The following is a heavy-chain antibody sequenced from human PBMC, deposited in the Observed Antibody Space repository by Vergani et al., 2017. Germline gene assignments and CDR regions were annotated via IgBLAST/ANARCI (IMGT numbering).Heavy chain of an antibody. CDR2: ISSGGDYT. Sequence: EAQLLESGGGLVQPGGSLRLSCVASGFPFSSYGMSWVRQTPGQGPEWVSCISSGGDYTYYSDSVKGRFSVSRDNSKNTLYLQINSLRAEDTAVYFCAKIRVVARWAFDIWGRGTMVTVSS. CDR1: GFPFSSYG. V-gene: IGHV3-23*01. J-gene: IGHJ3*02. CDR3: AKIRVVARWAFDI. D-gene: IGHD3-22*01.